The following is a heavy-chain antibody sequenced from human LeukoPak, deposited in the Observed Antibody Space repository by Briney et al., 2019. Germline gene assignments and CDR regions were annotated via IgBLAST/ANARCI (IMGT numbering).Heavy chain of an antibody. CDR3: ARDAPSPKDSSSWYGLTVRQKQYNWFDP. Sequence: SETLSLTCTVSGGSISSSSYYWGWIRQPPGKGLEWIGSIYYSGSTYYNPSLKSRVTISVDTSKNQFSLKLSSVTAADTAVYYCARDAPSPKDSSSWYGLTVRQKQYNWFDPWGQGTLVTVSS. J-gene: IGHJ5*01. CDR2: IYYSGST. D-gene: IGHD6-13*01. CDR1: GGSISSSSYY. V-gene: IGHV4-39*07.